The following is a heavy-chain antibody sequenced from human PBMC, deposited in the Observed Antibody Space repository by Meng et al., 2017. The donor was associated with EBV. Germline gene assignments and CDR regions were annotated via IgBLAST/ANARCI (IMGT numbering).Heavy chain of an antibody. CDR2: LIPMSGAP. CDR1: GGTFRSDA. CDR3: ASESGRGFTPDY. Sequence: QVQLDESGDEGKKHGSPGKVSCRTSGGTFRSDAVSWVRQAPGQGLEWMGGLIPMSGAPHYAQKFQDRVTIIADESTSTHSMELNNLRFEDTAMYYCASESGRGFTPDYWGQGTLVTVSS. V-gene: IGHV1-69*01. D-gene: IGHD3-10*01. J-gene: IGHJ4*02.